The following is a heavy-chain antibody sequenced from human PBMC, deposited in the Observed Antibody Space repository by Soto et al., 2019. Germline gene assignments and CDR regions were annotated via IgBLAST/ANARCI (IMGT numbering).Heavy chain of an antibody. CDR3: ARSPRSGGNYYSGMDV. V-gene: IGHV1-3*01. J-gene: IGHJ6*02. D-gene: IGHD3-3*01. CDR1: GYTFTNYA. CDR2: INAGNGNT. Sequence: QVHLVQSGAEVKKPGASVRVSCKASGYTFTNYAMHWVRQAPGQSLEWMGWINAGNGNTKYSQKFQGRVTITRDTSASTAYMELSSLKSEDTAVYYCARSPRSGGNYYSGMDVWGQGTTVTVSS.